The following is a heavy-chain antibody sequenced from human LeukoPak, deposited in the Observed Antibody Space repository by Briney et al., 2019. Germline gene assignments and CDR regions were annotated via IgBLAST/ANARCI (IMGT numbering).Heavy chain of an antibody. J-gene: IGHJ5*02. CDR3: VRGRGSGHKENWFDP. V-gene: IGHV1-8*01. CDR2: MNPNSVNT. D-gene: IGHD6-19*01. CDR1: GYTFTTYD. Sequence: ASVKVSCKASGYTFTTYDINCVRQATGQGLEWMGWMNPNSVNTGYTQKFQGTVTMTRNTSISTAYMELSRLRSEDTAVYYCVRGRGSGHKENWFDPWGQGTLVTVSS.